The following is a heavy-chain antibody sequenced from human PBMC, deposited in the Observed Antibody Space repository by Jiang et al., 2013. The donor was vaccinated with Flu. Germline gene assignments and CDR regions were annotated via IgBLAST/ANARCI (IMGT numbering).Heavy chain of an antibody. V-gene: IGHV4-59*08. Sequence: LLKPSETLSLTCTVSGDSISGYYWTWIRQPPGKGLEWIGYIYYSGGTNYNPSLKSRVTISVDTSKNQFSLKLTSVTAADTAVYYCARQGYLYDTLTHYFFDYWGQGTLVIVSS. J-gene: IGHJ4*02. CDR3: ARQGYLYDTLTHYFFDY. D-gene: IGHD3-9*01. CDR1: GDSISGYY. CDR2: IYYSGGT.